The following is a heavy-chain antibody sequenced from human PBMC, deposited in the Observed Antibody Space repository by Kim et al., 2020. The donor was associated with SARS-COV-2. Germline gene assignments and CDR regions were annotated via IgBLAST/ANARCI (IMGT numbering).Heavy chain of an antibody. V-gene: IGHV1-8*01. D-gene: IGHD6-13*01. J-gene: IGHJ4*02. CDR3: ARFGPAVRAAAGTGAFDY. CDR1: GYTFTSYD. CDR2: MNPNSGNT. Sequence: ASVKVSCKASGYTFTSYDINWVRQATGQGLEWMGWMNPNSGNTGYAQKFQGRVTMTRNTSISTAYMELSSLRSEDTAVYYCARFGPAVRAAAGTGAFDYWGQGTLVTVSS.